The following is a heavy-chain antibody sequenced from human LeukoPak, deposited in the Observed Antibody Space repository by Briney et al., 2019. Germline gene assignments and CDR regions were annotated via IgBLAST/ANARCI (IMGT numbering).Heavy chain of an antibody. J-gene: IGHJ4*02. Sequence: PGGSLRLSCAASGFSFNESYMTWIRQAPGKGLEWVAYISGRSYSTYYADSVKGRFNISRDNSLNSLYLHMSSLRADDTAVYYCVRGKRRFDYWGQGTLVTVSS. CDR1: GFSFNESY. CDR2: ISGRSYST. V-gene: IGHV3-11*01. CDR3: VRGKRRFDY.